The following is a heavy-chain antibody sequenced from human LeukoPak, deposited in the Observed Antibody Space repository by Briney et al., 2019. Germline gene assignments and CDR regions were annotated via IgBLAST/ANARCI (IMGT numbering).Heavy chain of an antibody. CDR3: ATPPQYASSWYYFDF. V-gene: IGHV3-23*01. CDR1: GFTFSTYA. CDR2: ISGSGVST. J-gene: IGHJ4*02. D-gene: IGHD6-13*01. Sequence: GGSLRLSCAASGFTFSTYAMTWVRQAPGKGLEWVSAISGSGVSTYYADSVKGRFTISRDNSKNTLYLQINSLRAEDTAVYYCATPPQYASSWYYFDFWGQGTLVTVSS.